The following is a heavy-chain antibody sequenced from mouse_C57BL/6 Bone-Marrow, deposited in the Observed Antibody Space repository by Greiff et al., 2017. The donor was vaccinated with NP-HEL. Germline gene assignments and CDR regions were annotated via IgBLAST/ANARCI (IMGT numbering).Heavy chain of an antibody. J-gene: IGHJ3*01. Sequence: QVQLKQSGAELMKPGALVKLSCKATGYTFTGYWIEWVKQRPGHGLEWIGEILPGSGSTNYNEKFKGKATFTADTSSNTAYMQLSSLTTEDSAIYYCARRGYDGYYVGFAYWGQGTLVTVSA. CDR1: GYTFTGYW. CDR2: ILPGSGST. D-gene: IGHD2-3*01. CDR3: ARRGYDGYYVGFAY. V-gene: IGHV1-9*01.